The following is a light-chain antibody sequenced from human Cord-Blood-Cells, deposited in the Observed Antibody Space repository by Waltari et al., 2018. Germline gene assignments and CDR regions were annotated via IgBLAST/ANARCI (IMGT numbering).Light chain of an antibody. V-gene: IGLV2-14*01. Sequence: QSALTQPASVSGSPGQSITISCTGTSRYVGGYNFVSWYQQHPGKAPKLMIYEVSNRPSGVSNRFSGSKSCNTASLTISGLQAEDEADYYCSSYTSSSTLVFGTGTKVTVL. CDR1: SRYVGGYNF. J-gene: IGLJ1*01. CDR2: EVS. CDR3: SSYTSSSTLV.